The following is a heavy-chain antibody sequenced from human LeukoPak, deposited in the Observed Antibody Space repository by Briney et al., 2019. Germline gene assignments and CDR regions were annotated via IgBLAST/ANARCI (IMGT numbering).Heavy chain of an antibody. J-gene: IGHJ4*02. V-gene: IGHV3-21*01. Sequence: GGSLRLSCAASGVTFSSYSRNWVRQPPGKGLEWVSSISRSSSYIYYADSVKGRFTISRDNAKHSLYLQMNSLSAEGTDVYYGAREETGLWVGDSYFDYWGEGTLVTVSS. CDR2: ISRSSSYI. CDR3: AREETGLWVGDSYFDY. CDR1: GVTFSSYS. D-gene: IGHD3-10*01.